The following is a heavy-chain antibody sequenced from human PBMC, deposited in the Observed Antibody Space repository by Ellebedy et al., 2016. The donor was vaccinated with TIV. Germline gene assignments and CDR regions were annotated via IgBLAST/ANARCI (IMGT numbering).Heavy chain of an antibody. CDR3: ARARVQWELRSLNY. CDR1: GYTFTSYG. CDR2: ISAYNGNT. J-gene: IGHJ4*02. Sequence: ASVKVSCKASGYTFTSYGISWVRQAPGQGLEWMGWISAYNGNTNYAQKLQGRVTMTTDTSTSTAYMELRSLRSEDTAVYYCARARVQWELRSLNYWGQGTLVTVSS. V-gene: IGHV1-18*04. D-gene: IGHD1-26*01.